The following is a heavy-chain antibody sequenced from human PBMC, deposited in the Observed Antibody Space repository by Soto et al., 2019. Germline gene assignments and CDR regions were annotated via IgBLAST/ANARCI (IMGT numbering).Heavy chain of an antibody. CDR3: AKNQGVEFGTLATVDWCAP. D-gene: IGHD3-10*01. CDR1: GFIFENFG. V-gene: IGHV3-23*01. CDR2: ISGSGFKK. Sequence: GGSLRLSCAASGFIFENFGMSWVRQAPGKGLEWISSISGSGFKKYYADSVKGRFTISRDNSKSTVYLELNNLSAEETAVYHCAKNQGVEFGTLATVDWCAPRGQGSAFTVFS. J-gene: IGHJ5*02.